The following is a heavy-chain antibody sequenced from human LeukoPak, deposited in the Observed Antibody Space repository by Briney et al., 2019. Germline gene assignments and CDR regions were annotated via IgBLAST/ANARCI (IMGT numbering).Heavy chain of an antibody. CDR2: IWYDGGNK. J-gene: IGHJ5*02. Sequence: GGSLRLSCAASGFTFSSYGMHWVRQAPGKGLEWVAVIWYDGGNKYYADSVKGRFTISIDNSKNTLYLQMNSPRAEDTAVYYCARAKIPAAIMGWFDPWGQGTLVTVSS. CDR1: GFTFSSYG. D-gene: IGHD2-2*01. V-gene: IGHV3-33*01. CDR3: ARAKIPAAIMGWFDP.